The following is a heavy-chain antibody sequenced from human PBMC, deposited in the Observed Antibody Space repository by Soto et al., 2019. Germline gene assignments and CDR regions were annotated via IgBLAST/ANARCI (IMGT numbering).Heavy chain of an antibody. CDR2: ISYDGSNK. J-gene: IGHJ4*02. D-gene: IGHD6-19*01. CDR3: AKEQAVAEDEQYYFDY. V-gene: IGHV3-30*18. Sequence: GGSLRLSCAASGFTFSSYGMHWVRQAPGKGLEWVAVISYDGSNKYYADSVKGRFTISRDNSKNTLYLQMNSLRAEDTAVYYCAKEQAVAEDEQYYFDYWGQGTLVTVSS. CDR1: GFTFSSYG.